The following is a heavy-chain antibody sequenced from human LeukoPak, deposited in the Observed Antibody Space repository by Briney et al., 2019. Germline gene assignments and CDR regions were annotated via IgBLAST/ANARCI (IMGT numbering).Heavy chain of an antibody. CDR2: IYYSGST. CDR1: GGSISSGNYY. Sequence: SQTLSLTCTVSGGSISSGNYYWSWIRQHPGKGLEWIGYIYYSGSTYYNPSLESRVTMSVDTSKNQFSLNLNSVTAADTAVYYCARHQDSYYYDSSGLDYWGQGTLVTVSS. V-gene: IGHV4-31*03. J-gene: IGHJ4*02. CDR3: ARHQDSYYYDSSGLDY. D-gene: IGHD3-22*01.